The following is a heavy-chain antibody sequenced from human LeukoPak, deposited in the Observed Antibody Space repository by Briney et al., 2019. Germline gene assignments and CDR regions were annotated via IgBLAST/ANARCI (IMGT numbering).Heavy chain of an antibody. CDR1: GGSISSYY. D-gene: IGHD3-22*01. J-gene: IGHJ3*02. CDR2: IYTSGST. Sequence: SETLSLTCTVSGGSISSYYWSWIRQPAGKGLEWIGRIYTSGSTNYNPSLKSRVTMSVDTSKNQFSLKLSSVTAADTAVYYCARPAYYYDSSGYYWDAFDIWGQGTMVTVSS. CDR3: ARPAYYYDSSGYYWDAFDI. V-gene: IGHV4-4*07.